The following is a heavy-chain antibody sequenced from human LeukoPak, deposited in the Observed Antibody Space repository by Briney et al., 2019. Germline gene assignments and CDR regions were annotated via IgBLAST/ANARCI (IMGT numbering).Heavy chain of an antibody. Sequence: PSETLSPTCSVSGDSISTYYWNWIRQPPGKGLEWIGYIYYTGSTNYNPSLKSRVTISVDTSKNQFSLTLRSATAADTAVYYCARDSSSPPEGWLDPWGQGTLVTVSS. D-gene: IGHD6-6*01. CDR1: GDSISTYY. CDR3: ARDSSSPPEGWLDP. J-gene: IGHJ5*02. V-gene: IGHV4-59*01. CDR2: IYYTGST.